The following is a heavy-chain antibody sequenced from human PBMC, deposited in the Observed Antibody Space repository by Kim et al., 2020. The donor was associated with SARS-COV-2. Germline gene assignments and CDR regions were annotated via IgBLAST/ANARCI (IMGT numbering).Heavy chain of an antibody. CDR2: IWYDGSNK. CDR3: ARSYGDDGSYFDY. Sequence: GGSLRLPCAASGFTFSSYGMHWVRQAPGKGLEWVAVIWYDGSNKYYADSVKGRFTISRDNSKNTLYLQMNSLRAEDTAVYYCARSYGDDGSYFDYWGQGTLVTVSS. D-gene: IGHD4-17*01. V-gene: IGHV3-33*01. CDR1: GFTFSSYG. J-gene: IGHJ4*02.